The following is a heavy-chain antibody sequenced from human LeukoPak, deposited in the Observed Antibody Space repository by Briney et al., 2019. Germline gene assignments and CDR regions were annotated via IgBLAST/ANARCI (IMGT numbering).Heavy chain of an antibody. CDR1: GDSVSSNSAA. V-gene: IGHV6-1*01. CDR3: ASQGALGHIDY. J-gene: IGHJ4*02. Sequence: SQTLSLTCAISGDSVSSNSAAWHWVRQAPSRGHEWLGRTYYRSKWYNDYEESVKSRITINPDTSKNQFSLQLNSVTPEDTAVYYCASQGALGHIDYWGQGTLVTVSS. D-gene: IGHD3-3*02. CDR2: TYYRSKWYN.